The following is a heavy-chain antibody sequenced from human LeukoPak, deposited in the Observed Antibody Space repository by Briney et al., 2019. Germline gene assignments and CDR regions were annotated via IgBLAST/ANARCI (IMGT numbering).Heavy chain of an antibody. Sequence: PSETLSLTCNDSGGSISSYYWSWIRQPPGKGLEWIGYIYHSGSPNSGTTGYNPSLKSRVTISVDTSKNQFSLKLSSVTAADTAMYYCARHGGATFDYWGQGTLVTVSS. J-gene: IGHJ4*02. CDR1: GGSISSYY. CDR3: ARHGGATFDY. CDR2: IYHSGSP. V-gene: IGHV4-59*08. D-gene: IGHD2-15*01.